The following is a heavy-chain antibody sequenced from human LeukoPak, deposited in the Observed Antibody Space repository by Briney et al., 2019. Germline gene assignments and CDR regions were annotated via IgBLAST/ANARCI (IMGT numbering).Heavy chain of an antibody. CDR2: LIGSSGST. J-gene: IGHJ4*02. CDR3: AKGAYDYIEIGYFDS. V-gene: IGHV3-23*01. Sequence: GSLRLSCAASGFTSTNYAMNWVRQAPGKGLEWVSVLIGSSGSTDYADSVKGRFTISRDNSKNTLSLQMNSLRAEDTAIYYCAKGAYDYIEIGYFDSWGQGTLVTVSS. D-gene: IGHD5-12*01. CDR1: GFTSTNYA.